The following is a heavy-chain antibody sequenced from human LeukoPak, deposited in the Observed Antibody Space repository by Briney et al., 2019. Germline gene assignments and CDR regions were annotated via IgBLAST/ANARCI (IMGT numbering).Heavy chain of an antibody. CDR2: IYPGDSDT. V-gene: IGHV5-51*01. J-gene: IGHJ4*02. D-gene: IGHD6-6*01. CDR1: GYSFNTYG. CDR3: ARVDFSSSSFGL. Sequence: GESLKISCKASGYSFNTYGIGWVRQMPGKGLEWRAIIYPGDSDTRYSPSFQGQVTISADKSISTTYLQWSSLKASDTAMFYCARVDFSSSSFGLWGQGTLVTVSS.